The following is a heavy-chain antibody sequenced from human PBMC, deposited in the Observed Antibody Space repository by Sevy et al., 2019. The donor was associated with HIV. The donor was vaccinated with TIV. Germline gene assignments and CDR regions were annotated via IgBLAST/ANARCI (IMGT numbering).Heavy chain of an antibody. CDR3: ARSLGGVITIFGVVTHKALDY. CDR2: IYSGGNT. D-gene: IGHD3-3*01. Sequence: GGSLRLSCAASEFTVSSKYMSWVRQAPGKGLEWVSVIYSGGNTYYADSVKGRFTISRDNSKNTLYLQMNSLRAEDTAVYYCARSLGGVITIFGVVTHKALDYWGQGTLVTVSS. J-gene: IGHJ4*02. CDR1: EFTVSSKY. V-gene: IGHV3-53*01.